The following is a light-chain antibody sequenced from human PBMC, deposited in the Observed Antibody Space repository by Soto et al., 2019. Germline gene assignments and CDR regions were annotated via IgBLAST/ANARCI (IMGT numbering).Light chain of an antibody. CDR3: QPYNAYPWT. J-gene: IGKJ1*01. CDR1: QSISSW. Sequence: DIQMTQSPSTLSASVGDRVTITCRASQSISSWLAWYQQKPGKAPKLLIYKASTLESGVPSNFSGSGSGTEFSLTISSLQPEDFATYYCQPYNAYPWTFGEGTKV. CDR2: KAS. V-gene: IGKV1-5*03.